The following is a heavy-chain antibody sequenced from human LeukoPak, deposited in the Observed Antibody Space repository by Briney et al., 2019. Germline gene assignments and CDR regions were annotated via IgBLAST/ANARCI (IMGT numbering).Heavy chain of an antibody. CDR3: ATQQGGFDY. D-gene: IGHD3-16*01. Sequence: SQTLSLTCTVSGGSISSGRYYWSWIRQPAGKGLEWIGRIYTSGNTHYNPSLKSRVIISLDTSKNQFSLKLSSVTAADTAVYYCATQQGGFDYWGQGTLVTVSS. J-gene: IGHJ4*02. V-gene: IGHV4-61*02. CDR2: IYTSGNT. CDR1: GGSISSGRYY.